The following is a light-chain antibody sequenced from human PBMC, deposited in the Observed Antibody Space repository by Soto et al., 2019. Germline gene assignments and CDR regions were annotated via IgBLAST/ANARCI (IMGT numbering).Light chain of an antibody. Sequence: QSVLTQPPSVSGAPGQRVTISCTGSSSNIGAGYDVHWYQQPPGTAPKLLIFRNNNRPSGVPDRFSGSKSGTSASLAITGLQAEDEADYYCQSYDSSLSAYVFATGTKVT. V-gene: IGLV1-40*01. CDR3: QSYDSSLSAYV. CDR2: RNN. CDR1: SSNIGAGYD. J-gene: IGLJ1*01.